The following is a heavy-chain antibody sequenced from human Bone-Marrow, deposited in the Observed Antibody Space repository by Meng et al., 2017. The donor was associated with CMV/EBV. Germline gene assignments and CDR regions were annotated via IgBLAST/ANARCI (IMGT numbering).Heavy chain of an antibody. CDR1: GFTFSDHY. CDR2: ISGSGITK. V-gene: IGHV3-11*04. CDR3: ARAIVGATLDAFDI. D-gene: IGHD1-26*01. Sequence: GESLKISCAASGFTFSDHYMTWIRQAPGKGLEWVSYISGSGITKYYADSVKGRFTISRDNAKNTLYLQMNSLRAEDTAVYYCARAIVGATLDAFDIWGQGTMVTVSS. J-gene: IGHJ3*02.